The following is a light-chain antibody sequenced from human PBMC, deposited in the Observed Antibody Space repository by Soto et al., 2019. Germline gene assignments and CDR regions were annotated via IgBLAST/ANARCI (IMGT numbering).Light chain of an antibody. V-gene: IGKV3-20*01. J-gene: IGKJ1*01. CDR2: GAS. CDR1: QSVSSSY. CDR3: QQYGSSPRT. Sequence: EIVLTQSPGTLSLSPGERATLSCRASQSVSSSYLAWYQQKPCQAPRLLIYGASSRATGIPDRFSGSGSATDFTLNISRLAPEDFAVYYCQQYGSSPRTFGKGTKVEIK.